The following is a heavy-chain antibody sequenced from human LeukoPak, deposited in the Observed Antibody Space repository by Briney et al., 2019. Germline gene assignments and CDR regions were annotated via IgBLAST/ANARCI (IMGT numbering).Heavy chain of an antibody. D-gene: IGHD3-10*02. V-gene: IGHV3-21*01. CDR1: GFTFSSYS. Sequence: GGSLRLSCAASGFTFSSYSMNWVRQAPGKGLEWVSSISTSSGYKHYADSVKGRLTISRDNSNNSLYLQMNSLRAEDTAVYYCAELGITMIGGVWGKGTTVTISS. CDR3: AELGITMIGGV. CDR2: ISTSSGYK. J-gene: IGHJ6*04.